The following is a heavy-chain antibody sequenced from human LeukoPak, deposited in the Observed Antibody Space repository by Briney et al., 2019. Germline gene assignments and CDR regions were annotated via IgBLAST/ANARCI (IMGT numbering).Heavy chain of an antibody. D-gene: IGHD3-22*01. CDR2: IWYDGSNK. V-gene: IGHV3-33*01. CDR3: ARDEPYYYDSSGDAFDI. CDR1: GFTFSSYG. Sequence: GRSLRLSCAASGFTFSSYGMHWVCQAPGKGLEWVAVIWYDGSNKYYADSVKGRFTISRDNSKNTLYLQMNSLGAEDTAVYYCARDEPYYYDSSGDAFDIWGQGTMVTVSS. J-gene: IGHJ3*02.